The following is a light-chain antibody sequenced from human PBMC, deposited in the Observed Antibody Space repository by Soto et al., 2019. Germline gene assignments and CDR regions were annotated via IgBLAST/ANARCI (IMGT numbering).Light chain of an antibody. CDR3: QQYNNWPPVRT. CDR2: GAS. CDR1: QSVSSN. J-gene: IGKJ1*01. V-gene: IGKV3-15*01. Sequence: EIVMTQSPATLSVSPGERATLSCGASQSVSSNLAWYQQKPGQAPRLLIYGASTRATGIPARFSGSGSGTEFTLTISSLQSEDFAVYYCQQYNNWPPVRTFGQGTKVEIK.